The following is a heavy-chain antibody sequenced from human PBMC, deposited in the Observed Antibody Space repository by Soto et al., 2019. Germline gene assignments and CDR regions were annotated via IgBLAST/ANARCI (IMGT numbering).Heavy chain of an antibody. Sequence: QVQLVESGGGVVQPGRSPRLSCAASGFTFSSYGMHWVRQAPGKGLEWVAVIGYDGSNKYYADSVKGRFTISRDNSKNTLYLQMNSLRAEDTAVYYCARDRAGLAAAGTRFDPWGQGTLVTVSS. J-gene: IGHJ5*02. D-gene: IGHD6-13*01. CDR2: IGYDGSNK. V-gene: IGHV3-33*01. CDR1: GFTFSSYG. CDR3: ARDRAGLAAAGTRFDP.